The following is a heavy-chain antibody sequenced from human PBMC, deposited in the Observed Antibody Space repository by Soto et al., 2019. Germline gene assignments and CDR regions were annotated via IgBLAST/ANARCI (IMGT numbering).Heavy chain of an antibody. CDR3: ARVSVAGTRFDY. J-gene: IGHJ4*02. Sequence: ETLSLTCAVSGGSISSSNWWSWVRQPPGKGLEWIGEIYHSGSTNYNPSLKSRVTISVDKSKNQFSLKLSSVTAADTAVYYCARVSVAGTRFDYWGQGTLVTVSS. CDR2: IYHSGST. D-gene: IGHD6-19*01. CDR1: GGSISSSNW. V-gene: IGHV4-4*02.